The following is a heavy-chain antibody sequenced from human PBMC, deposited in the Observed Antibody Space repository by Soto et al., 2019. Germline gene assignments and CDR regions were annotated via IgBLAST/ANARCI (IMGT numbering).Heavy chain of an antibody. D-gene: IGHD6-19*01. CDR3: AQTTGWPGFDY. V-gene: IGHV4-59*01. J-gene: IGHJ4*02. Sequence: SETLSLTCTASGASISNYYWNWIRQPPGKGLEWIGHIYNGESTNYNPSLKSRVTISVDTSKNQLSLKLRSVTAADTAVYYCAQTTGWPGFDYWGQGTLVTVSS. CDR2: IYNGEST. CDR1: GASISNYY.